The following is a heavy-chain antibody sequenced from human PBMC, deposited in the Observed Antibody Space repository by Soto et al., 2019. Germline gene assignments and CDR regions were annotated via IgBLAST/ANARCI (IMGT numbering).Heavy chain of an antibody. J-gene: IGHJ4*02. CDR1: GDAISNYY. D-gene: IGHD1-20*01. CDR2: VHESGST. Sequence: SETLSLTCSVSGDAISNYYWSWTRQTPGRGLEWIGCVHESGSTDYNPSLRGRVIISLHTYKSQFSLSLRSATAADTATYYCARGTRALITSFFAYWGQGIPVTVSS. CDR3: ARGTRALITSFFAY. V-gene: IGHV4-59*03.